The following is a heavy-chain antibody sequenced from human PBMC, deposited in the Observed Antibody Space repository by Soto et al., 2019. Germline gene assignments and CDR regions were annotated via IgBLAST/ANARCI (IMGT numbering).Heavy chain of an antibody. J-gene: IGHJ1*01. CDR3: ARGFPISTSMKRIMITFGGDHPQYFQH. D-gene: IGHD3-16*01. CDR1: GFTFSSYW. V-gene: IGHV3-7*01. Sequence: GGSLRLSCAASGFTFSSYWMSWVRQAPGKGLEWVANIKQDGSEKYYVDSVKGRFTISRDNAKNSLYLQMNSLRAEDTAVYYCARGFPISTSMKRIMITFGGDHPQYFQHWGQGTLVTVSS. CDR2: IKQDGSEK.